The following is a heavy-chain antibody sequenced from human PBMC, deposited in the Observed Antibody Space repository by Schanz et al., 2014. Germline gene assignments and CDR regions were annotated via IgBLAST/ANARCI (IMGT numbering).Heavy chain of an antibody. V-gene: IGHV1-69*08. CDR3: VTEKRMESGTWAKAFDM. CDR2: INPYDDTI. D-gene: IGHD3-3*01. J-gene: IGHJ3*02. Sequence: QVQLVQSGAEVMKPGSSVKVSCKASGGTFSSYTINWVRQAPGQGLEWMGLINPYDDTIDYAKKFQGRFTRTRDTSTTTVYMELSSLRSDDTAMYYCVTEKRMESGTWAKAFDMWGQGTWVTVSS. CDR1: GGTFSSYT.